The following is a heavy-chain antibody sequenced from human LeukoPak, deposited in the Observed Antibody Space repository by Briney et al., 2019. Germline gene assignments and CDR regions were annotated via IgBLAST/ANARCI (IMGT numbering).Heavy chain of an antibody. CDR1: GFTFDDYT. CDR3: AKDSGYSGYGLGGYFDY. Sequence: PGGSLRLSCAASGFTFDDYTMHWVRHAPGKGLEWVSLISWDGGSTYYADSVKGRFTISRDNSKNSLYLQMSSLRTEDTALYYCAKDSGYSGYGLGGYFDYWGQGTLVTVSS. J-gene: IGHJ4*02. D-gene: IGHD5-12*01. CDR2: ISWDGGST. V-gene: IGHV3-43*01.